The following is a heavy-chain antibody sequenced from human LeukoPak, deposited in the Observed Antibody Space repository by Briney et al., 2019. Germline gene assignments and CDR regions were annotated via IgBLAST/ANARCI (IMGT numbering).Heavy chain of an antibody. D-gene: IGHD5-24*01. CDR3: AKDGDGYVQAPFDF. Sequence: GGSLRLSCAASGFTFTTYYMSWVRQAPGKGLEWVANINQDGSDKYYVDSVKGRFTISRDNAKKSVYLQMNSLRAEDTAVYYCAKDGDGYVQAPFDFWGQGTLVTVSP. CDR1: GFTFTTYY. J-gene: IGHJ4*02. CDR2: INQDGSDK. V-gene: IGHV3-7*03.